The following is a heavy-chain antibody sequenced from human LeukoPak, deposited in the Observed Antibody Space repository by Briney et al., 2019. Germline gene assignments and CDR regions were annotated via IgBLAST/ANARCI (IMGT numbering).Heavy chain of an antibody. CDR3: TRDLYWFGELLSRGTYYYYMDV. D-gene: IGHD3-10*01. J-gene: IGHJ6*03. Sequence: TGGSLRLSCTASGFTFGDYAMSWFRQAPGKGLEWVGFIRSKAYGGTTEYAASVKGRFTISRDDSKSIAYLQMNSLKTEDTAVYYCTRDLYWFGELLSRGTYYYYMDVWGKGTTVTVSS. CDR2: IRSKAYGGTT. V-gene: IGHV3-49*03. CDR1: GFTFGDYA.